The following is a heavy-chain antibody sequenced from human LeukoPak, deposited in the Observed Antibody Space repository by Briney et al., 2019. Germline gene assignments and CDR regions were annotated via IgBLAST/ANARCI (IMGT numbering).Heavy chain of an antibody. CDR1: GGSISSSY. V-gene: IGHV4-34*01. Sequence: PSETLSLTCTVSGGSISSSYWSWIRQPPGKGLEWIGEINHSGSTNYNPSLKSRVTISVDTSKNQFSLKLSSVTAADTAVYYCSAESVVVVPAAISVYWGQGTLVTVSS. CDR3: SAESVVVVPAAISVY. CDR2: INHSGST. J-gene: IGHJ4*02. D-gene: IGHD2-2*01.